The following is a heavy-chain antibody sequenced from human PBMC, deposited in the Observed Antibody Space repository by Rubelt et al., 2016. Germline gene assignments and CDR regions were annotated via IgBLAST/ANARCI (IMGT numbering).Heavy chain of an antibody. CDR3: ARDTPGIVDFDN. Sequence: EVQLMESGGDLVQPGGSLRLSCAASGFTFSSHDMNWVRQAPGKGLEWISYISGSSGETKSYADSVKGRFTISRDNAKNSLYLQMNSLRAEDTAVYYCARDTPGIVDFDNWGQGTLVTVSS. V-gene: IGHV3-48*01. D-gene: IGHD2-15*01. J-gene: IGHJ4*02. CDR2: ISGSSGETK. CDR1: GFTFSSHD.